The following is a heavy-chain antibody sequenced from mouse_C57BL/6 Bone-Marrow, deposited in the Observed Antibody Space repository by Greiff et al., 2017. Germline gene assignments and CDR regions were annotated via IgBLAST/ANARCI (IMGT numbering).Heavy chain of an antibody. CDR3: ARHYGSSDWYFDV. J-gene: IGHJ1*03. V-gene: IGHV1-4*01. Sequence: VQLQQSGAELARPGASVKMSCKASGYTFTSYTMHWVKQRPGQGLEWIGYINPSSGYTKYNQKFKDKATLTEDKSSSTAYMQLSSLTSEDSAVYYCARHYGSSDWYFDVWGTGTTVTVSS. CDR1: GYTFTSYT. D-gene: IGHD1-1*01. CDR2: INPSSGYT.